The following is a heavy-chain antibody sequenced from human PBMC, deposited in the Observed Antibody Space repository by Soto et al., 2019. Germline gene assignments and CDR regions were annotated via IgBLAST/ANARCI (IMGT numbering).Heavy chain of an antibody. CDR1: GYTFTSYY. J-gene: IGHJ6*02. D-gene: IGHD3-10*01. CDR2: INPSGGST. CDR3: ARDGVGYYYGSGSYRPHYYYYGMDV. V-gene: IGHV1-46*01. Sequence: ASVKVSCKASGYTFTSYYMHWVRQAPGQGLEWMGIINPSGGSTSYAQKFQGRVTMTRDTSTSTVYMELSSLRSEDTAVYYCARDGVGYYYGSGSYRPHYYYYGMDVWGQGTTVTVSS.